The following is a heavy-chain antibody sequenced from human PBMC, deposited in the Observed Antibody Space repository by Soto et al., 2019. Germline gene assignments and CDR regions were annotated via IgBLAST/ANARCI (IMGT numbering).Heavy chain of an antibody. D-gene: IGHD5-18*01. CDR1: GGSVSSRSFY. CDR3: ARQGYNYGFVWLPGV. Sequence: SETLSLTCTVSGGSVSSRSFYWGWIRQPPGKGLEWIGSITYGSNTYYNPSLERRLNMFVDTTKNQFSVRQTSVTAADTAEYYCARQGYNYGFVWLPGVWGRGTTVTVSS. CDR2: ITYGSNT. V-gene: IGHV4-39*01. J-gene: IGHJ6*02.